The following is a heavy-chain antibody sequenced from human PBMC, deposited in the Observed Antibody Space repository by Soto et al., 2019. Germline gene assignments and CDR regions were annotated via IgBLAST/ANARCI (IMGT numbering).Heavy chain of an antibody. CDR2: RWYDGSNN. V-gene: IGHV3-33*01. J-gene: IGHJ6*02. Sequence: QVQLVESGGGVVQPGRSLRLSCAASGFTFSTYGIHWVRQAPGKGLEWVAVRWYDGSNNYYAESVKGRFTISRDNAKNTLYMQMNSLRAEDTAGYYCARGIRDYYGMDVWGQGTTVTVSS. CDR3: ARGIRDYYGMDV. CDR1: GFTFSTYG. D-gene: IGHD5-18*01.